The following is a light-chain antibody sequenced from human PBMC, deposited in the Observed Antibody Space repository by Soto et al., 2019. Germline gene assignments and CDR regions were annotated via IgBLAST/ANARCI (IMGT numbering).Light chain of an antibody. J-gene: IGKJ5*01. V-gene: IGKV1-39*01. CDR2: AAS. CDR3: QQSYSTLSIT. Sequence: DIHITYSSWSLSASLVERVTITCRASQSISSYLNWYQQKPGKAPKLLIYAASSLQSGVPSRFSGSGSGTDFTLTISSLQPEDFATYYCQQSYSTLSITFGQGTRLEIK. CDR1: QSISSY.